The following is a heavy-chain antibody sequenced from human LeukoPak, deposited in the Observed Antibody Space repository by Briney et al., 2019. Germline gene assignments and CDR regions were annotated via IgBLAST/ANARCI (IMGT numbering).Heavy chain of an antibody. Sequence: GGSLRLSCTASGFTFGDYAMSWVRQAPGKGLEWVGFIRSKAYGGTTEYAASVKGRFTISRDDSKSIAYLQMNSLKTEDTAVYYCTQLHYYDSSGYYPSDYWGQGTLVTVSS. D-gene: IGHD3-22*01. CDR3: TQLHYYDSSGYYPSDY. J-gene: IGHJ4*02. CDR2: IRSKAYGGTT. CDR1: GFTFGDYA. V-gene: IGHV3-49*04.